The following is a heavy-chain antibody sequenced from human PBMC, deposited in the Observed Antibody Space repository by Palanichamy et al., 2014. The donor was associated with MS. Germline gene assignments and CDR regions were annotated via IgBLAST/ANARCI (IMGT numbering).Heavy chain of an antibody. Sequence: QVHLVESGGGVVQPGTSLRLSCAASGFPFSSYSMHWIRQAPGKGLEWVAVISYHGTDKYYADSVRGRFTISRDNSKSTSFLQLSDLRPEDTAVYWCARAAAGLVRSRGGDWLDPWGRGTLVIVS. D-gene: IGHD6-13*01. J-gene: IGHJ5*02. CDR2: ISYHGTDK. CDR3: ARAAAGLVRSRGGDWLDP. CDR1: GFPFSSYS. V-gene: IGHV3-30*03.